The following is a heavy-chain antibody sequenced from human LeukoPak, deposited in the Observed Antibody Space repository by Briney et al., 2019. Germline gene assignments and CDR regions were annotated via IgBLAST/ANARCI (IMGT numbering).Heavy chain of an antibody. CDR1: GGNFGSYA. V-gene: IGHV1-69*13. CDR3: ARDVTMVRGARYRPYKWFDP. Sequence: SVKVSCKASGGNFGSYAINWVRQAPGQGLEWMGGIIPVFAIANYAQKFQGRVTITADESTSTAYMELSSLRSEDTAVYYCARDVTMVRGARYRPYKWFDPWGQGTLVTVSS. CDR2: IIPVFAIA. J-gene: IGHJ5*02. D-gene: IGHD3-10*01.